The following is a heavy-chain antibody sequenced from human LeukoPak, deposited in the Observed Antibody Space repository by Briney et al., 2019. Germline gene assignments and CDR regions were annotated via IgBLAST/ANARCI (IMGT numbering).Heavy chain of an antibody. CDR3: ARPSNRGLDY. CDR1: GSTFTAYY. J-gene: IGHJ4*02. V-gene: IGHV1-2*02. D-gene: IGHD2-2*01. CDR2: INPNSGGT. Sequence: GASVKVSCKASGSTFTAYYIHWVRQAPGQRLEWMEWINPNSGGTNYAQKFQGRVTMTRDTSISTAYMELSRLRSDDTAVYYCARPSNRGLDYWGQGTLVTVSS.